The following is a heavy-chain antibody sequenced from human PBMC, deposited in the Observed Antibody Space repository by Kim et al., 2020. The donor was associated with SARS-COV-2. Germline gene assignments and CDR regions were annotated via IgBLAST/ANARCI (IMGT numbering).Heavy chain of an antibody. V-gene: IGHV3-11*05. CDR3: ARVSLGSSSWYYFDY. Sequence: WGSLRLSCAASGFTFSDYDMSWIRQAPGKGREWVSYISSSIDYTNYADSLKGRFTISRDNAKNSLYLQMNSLRADDTAVYYCARVSLGSSSWYYFDYWGQGTLVTVSS. J-gene: IGHJ4*02. CDR2: ISSSIDYT. D-gene: IGHD6-13*01. CDR1: GFTFSDYD.